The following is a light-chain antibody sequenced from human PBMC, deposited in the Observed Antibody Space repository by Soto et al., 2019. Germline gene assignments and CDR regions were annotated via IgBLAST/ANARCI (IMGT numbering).Light chain of an antibody. J-gene: IGKJ1*01. V-gene: IGKV1-5*03. CDR3: QHYNSYSEA. Sequence: DIQMTQSPSTLSGSVGDRVTITCRASQTISSWLAWYQQKPGKAPKLLIDKASTLKSVVPSRFSGSGSVTEFTLTISSLQPDDFATYYCQHYNSYSEAFGQGTKVELK. CDR1: QTISSW. CDR2: KAS.